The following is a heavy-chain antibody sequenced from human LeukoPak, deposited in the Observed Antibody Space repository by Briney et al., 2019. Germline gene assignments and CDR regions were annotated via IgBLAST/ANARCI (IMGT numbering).Heavy chain of an antibody. CDR3: AKLPTSYGDYGWDY. D-gene: IGHD4-17*01. CDR1: GFTFNTYG. CDR2: ISKEGNDD. J-gene: IGHJ4*02. Sequence: GGSLRLSCAVSGFTFNTYGLHWVRQAPGKGLEWLAFISKEGNDDYYADSVKGRFTISRDNSKKTLYLQMNSLRDEDTAVYYCAKLPTSYGDYGWDYWGQGTLVIVSS. V-gene: IGHV3-30*18.